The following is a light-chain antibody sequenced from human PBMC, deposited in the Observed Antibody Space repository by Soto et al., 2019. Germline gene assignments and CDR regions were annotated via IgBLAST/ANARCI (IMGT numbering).Light chain of an antibody. CDR2: DAS. CDR1: QIISSW. V-gene: IGKV1-5*01. CDR3: QQYNHYWT. J-gene: IGKJ1*01. Sequence: TQSPSTLSASVGDRVTITLRPSQIISSWLAWYQQKPGKAPKVLIYDASSLESGVPSRFSGSGSGTEFSLTISSLQPDDFATYYCQQYNHYWTFGQGTKV.